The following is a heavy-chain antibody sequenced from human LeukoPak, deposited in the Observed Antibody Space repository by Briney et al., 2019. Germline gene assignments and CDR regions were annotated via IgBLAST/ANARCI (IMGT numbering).Heavy chain of an antibody. V-gene: IGHV1-18*04. D-gene: IGHD2-2*01. Sequence: ASVKVSCKASGYTFTSYGISWVRQAPGQGLEWMGWIRAYNGNTNYAQKLQGRVTMTTDISTSTAYMELRSLRSDDTAVYYCARDFSLCSRPSCYHPFDYWGKETLVTVSS. CDR3: ARDFSLCSRPSCYHPFDY. J-gene: IGHJ4*02. CDR1: GYTFTSYG. CDR2: IRAYNGNT.